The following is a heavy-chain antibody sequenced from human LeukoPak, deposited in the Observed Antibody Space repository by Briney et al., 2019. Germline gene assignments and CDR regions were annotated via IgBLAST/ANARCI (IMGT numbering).Heavy chain of an antibody. J-gene: IGHJ3*02. CDR3: ARDTSGNDAFDI. D-gene: IGHD2-8*01. V-gene: IGHV4-39*07. CDR2: INHSGST. Sequence: PSETLSLTCTVSGGSIRSSYYYWGWIRQPPGKGLEWIGEINHSGSTNYNPSLKSRVTISVDTSKNQFSLKLSSVTAADTAVYYCARDTSGNDAFDIWGQGTMVTVSS. CDR1: GGSIRSSYYY.